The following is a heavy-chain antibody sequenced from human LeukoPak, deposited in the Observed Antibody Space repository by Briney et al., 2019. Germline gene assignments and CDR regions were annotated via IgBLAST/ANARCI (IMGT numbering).Heavy chain of an antibody. J-gene: IGHJ4*02. Sequence: SETLSLTCTVSGGSISRHYWSWIRQPPGKGLEWIGYIYYSGSTYYNPSLKSRVTISVDTSKNQFSLKPSSVTAADTAVYYCARGHAIPAAGYFDYWGQGTLATVSS. D-gene: IGHD2-2*01. V-gene: IGHV4-59*11. CDR3: ARGHAIPAAGYFDY. CDR2: IYYSGST. CDR1: GGSISRHY.